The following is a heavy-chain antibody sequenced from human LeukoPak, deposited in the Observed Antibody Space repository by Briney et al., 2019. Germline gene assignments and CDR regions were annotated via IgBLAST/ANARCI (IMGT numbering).Heavy chain of an antibody. CDR3: ARQAYSSNLGWFDP. CDR2: IYNSGST. CDR1: GGSISSSTYY. V-gene: IGHV4-39*01. D-gene: IGHD6-13*01. J-gene: IGHJ5*02. Sequence: SETLFLTCRVSGGSISSSTYYWGWISQPPGKGMEWIGNIYNSGSTYYNPSLKSRVTISVDTSQNQFSLKLSSVTSADTAVYYCARQAYSSNLGWFDPWGQGTLVTVSS.